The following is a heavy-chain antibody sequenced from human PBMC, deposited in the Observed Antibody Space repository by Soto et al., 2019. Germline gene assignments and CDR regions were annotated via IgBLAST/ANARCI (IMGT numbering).Heavy chain of an antibody. CDR1: GSSFSSFY. J-gene: IGHJ5*02. Sequence: SVKVSCKAAGSSFSSFYMHWVRQPPGQGLEWMGIIHPSGDIRSYAQKFQGRLTITTVTSTSTVYMELSRLRSEVPAEYYCARENSVTAVAGGVWWFVPRGQG. D-gene: IGHD2-8*02. V-gene: IGHV1-46*01. CDR2: IHPSGDIR. CDR3: ARENSVTAVAGGVWWFVP.